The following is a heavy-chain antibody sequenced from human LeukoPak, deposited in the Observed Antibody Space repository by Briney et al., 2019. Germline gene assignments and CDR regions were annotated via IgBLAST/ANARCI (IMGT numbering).Heavy chain of an antibody. CDR3: AKDFAWAYSYGYRYFDY. CDR2: ISGSGGST. J-gene: IGHJ4*02. D-gene: IGHD5-18*01. V-gene: IGHV3-23*01. Sequence: GGTLRLSCAASGFTFSSYGMSWVRQAPGKGLEWVSAISGSGGSTYYADSVKGRFTISRDNSKNTLYLQMNSLRAEDTAVYYCAKDFAWAYSYGYRYFDYWGQGTLVTVSS. CDR1: GFTFSSYG.